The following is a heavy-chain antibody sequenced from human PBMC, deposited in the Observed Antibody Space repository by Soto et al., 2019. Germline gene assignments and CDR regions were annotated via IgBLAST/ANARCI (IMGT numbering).Heavy chain of an antibody. D-gene: IGHD1-1*01. Sequence: RLRETLSLTCTVSGGSISSYYWSWIRQPPGKGLEWIGYIYYSGSTNYNPSLKSRVTISVDTSKNQFSLKLSSVTAADTAVYYCARDNWKDYYGMDVWGQGTTVTVSS. V-gene: IGHV4-59*01. CDR2: IYYSGST. J-gene: IGHJ6*02. CDR1: GGSISSYY. CDR3: ARDNWKDYYGMDV.